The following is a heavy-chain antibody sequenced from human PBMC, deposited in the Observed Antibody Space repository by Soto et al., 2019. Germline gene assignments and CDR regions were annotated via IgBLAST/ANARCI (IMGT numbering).Heavy chain of an antibody. D-gene: IGHD3-10*01. CDR2: IYWDDDE. Sequence: ITLKESGPSLVKPTQPLTLTCTFSGFSRNTGGVGVGWVRQPRGKAMEWLALIYWDDDERYRPSLRSRLNITKDTINNQVVLTMTNMEPEDTATYYCVRNWRYYGGDYYYGMDAWGQGTTVTVSS. V-gene: IGHV2-5*02. J-gene: IGHJ6*02. CDR3: VRNWRYYGGDYYYGMDA. CDR1: GFSRNTGGVG.